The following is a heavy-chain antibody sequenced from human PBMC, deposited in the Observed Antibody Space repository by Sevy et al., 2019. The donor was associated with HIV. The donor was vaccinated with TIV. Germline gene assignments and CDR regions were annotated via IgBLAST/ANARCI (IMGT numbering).Heavy chain of an antibody. V-gene: IGHV1-69*13. CDR2: IIPIFGTA. CDR1: GGTFSSYA. J-gene: IGHJ6*02. D-gene: IGHD3-3*01. Sequence: SVKVSCKASGGTFSSYAISWVRQAPGQGLEWMGGIIPIFGTANYAQKFQGRVTITADESTSTAYMELSSLRSEDTAVYYCARDSTIFGVVIIPNYYYYYGMDVWGQGTTVTVSS. CDR3: ARDSTIFGVVIIPNYYYYYGMDV.